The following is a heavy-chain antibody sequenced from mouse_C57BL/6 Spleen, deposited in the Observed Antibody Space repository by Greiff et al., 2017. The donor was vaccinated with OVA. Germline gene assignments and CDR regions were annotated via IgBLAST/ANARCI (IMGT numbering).Heavy chain of an antibody. Sequence: QVQLQLSGAELVKPGASVKISCKASGYALSSYSMNLVKQRLGKGLVWIGQIYPGDGDTNYNGKFKGKATLTADKSSSTDCIQLSVMTAEDSGVNICARGVVADYWGQGTTLTVSS. CDR2: IYPGDGDT. CDR3: ARGVVADY. CDR1: GYALSSYS. D-gene: IGHD1-1*01. J-gene: IGHJ2*01. V-gene: IGHV1-80*01.